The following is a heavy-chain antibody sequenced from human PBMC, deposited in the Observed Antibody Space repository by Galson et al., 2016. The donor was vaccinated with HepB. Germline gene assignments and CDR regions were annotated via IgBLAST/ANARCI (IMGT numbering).Heavy chain of an antibody. Sequence: SLRLSCAASRFTFSSYAMSWVRQAPGKGLEWVSVISGSGGSIYYADSVKGRFTISRDNSKNTLYLQMNSLRAEDTAVYYCAKEGTIFGVVPYGMDVWGQGTKVIVSS. CDR3: AKEGTIFGVVPYGMDV. J-gene: IGHJ6*02. CDR1: RFTFSSYA. V-gene: IGHV3-23*01. CDR2: ISGSGGSI. D-gene: IGHD3-3*01.